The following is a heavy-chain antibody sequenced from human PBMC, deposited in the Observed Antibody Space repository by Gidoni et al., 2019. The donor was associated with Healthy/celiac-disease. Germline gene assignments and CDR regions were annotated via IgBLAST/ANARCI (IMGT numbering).Heavy chain of an antibody. D-gene: IGHD4-17*01. CDR2: ISSSSSYI. CDR1: GFTFSSYS. CDR3: ARDPNDYGGNP. Sequence: EVQLVESGGGLVKPGGSLRLSCAASGFTFSSYSMNWVRQAPGKGREWVSHISSSSSYIYYADSVKGRFTISRDNAKNSLYLQMNSLRAEDTAVYYCARDPNDYGGNPWGQGTLVTVSS. J-gene: IGHJ5*02. V-gene: IGHV3-21*01.